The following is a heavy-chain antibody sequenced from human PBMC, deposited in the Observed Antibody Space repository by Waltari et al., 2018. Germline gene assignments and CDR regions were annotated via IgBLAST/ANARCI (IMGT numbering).Heavy chain of an antibody. Sequence: EVKRVRSGAEVKRPGASLKISCRGSGNSFTGSGIGWVAQMPGKGLEWMGIIYPGDSDTRYSPSFQGQVTISADKSISTAYLQWSSLKASDTAMYYCARRTTETPFDYWGQGTLVTVSS. D-gene: IGHD1-1*01. J-gene: IGHJ4*02. CDR3: ARRTTETPFDY. CDR1: GNSFTGSG. CDR2: IYPGDSDT. V-gene: IGHV5-51*01.